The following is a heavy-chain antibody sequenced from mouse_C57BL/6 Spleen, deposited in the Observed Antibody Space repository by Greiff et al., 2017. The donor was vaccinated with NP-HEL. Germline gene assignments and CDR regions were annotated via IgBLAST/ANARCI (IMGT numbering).Heavy chain of an antibody. CDR1: GFTFSDYG. CDR3: AREWYAY. CDR2: ISSGSSTI. J-gene: IGHJ3*01. Sequence: EVQLVESGGGLVKPGASLKLSCAASGFTFSDYGMHWVRQAPEKGLEWVAYISSGSSTIYYADTVKGRFTTSRDNAKNTLFLQMTGLRAEDTAMCYCAREWYAYWGQGTLVTVSA. V-gene: IGHV5-17*01.